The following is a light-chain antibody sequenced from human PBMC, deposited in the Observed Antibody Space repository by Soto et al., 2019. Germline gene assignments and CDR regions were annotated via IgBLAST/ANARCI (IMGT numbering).Light chain of an antibody. CDR1: GRDIGGYNF. CDR3: RSYTSSTTLGV. Sequence: QSVLTQPPSASGSPGQSVTISCTGTGRDIGGYNFVSWYQQHLGKVPKLIIYEVNKRPSGVPDRFSGSKSGNTASLTVSGLQADDEADYYCRSYTSSTTLGVFGGGTKLTVL. CDR2: EVN. J-gene: IGLJ3*02. V-gene: IGLV2-8*01.